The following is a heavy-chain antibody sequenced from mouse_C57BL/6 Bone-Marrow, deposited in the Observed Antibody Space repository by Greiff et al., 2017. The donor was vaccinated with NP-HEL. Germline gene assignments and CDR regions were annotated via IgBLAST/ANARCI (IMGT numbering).Heavy chain of an antibody. D-gene: IGHD1-1*01. V-gene: IGHV1-55*01. CDR2: IYPGSGST. Sequence: QVQLQQPGAELVKPGASVKMSCKASGYTFTSYWITWVKQRPGQGLEWIGDIYPGSGSTNYNEKFKNKATLTVDTSSSTAYMQLSSLTSEDSAVYYCARWCYYYGFFDYWGQGTTLTVSS. CDR1: GYTFTSYW. CDR3: ARWCYYYGFFDY. J-gene: IGHJ2*01.